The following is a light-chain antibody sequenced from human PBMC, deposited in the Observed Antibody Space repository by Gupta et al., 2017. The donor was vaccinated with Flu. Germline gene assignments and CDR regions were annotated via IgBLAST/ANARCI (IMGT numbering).Light chain of an antibody. CDR1: NIGSES. V-gene: IGLV3-21*02. J-gene: IGLJ1*01. CDR3: QGFYTINDVAV. CDR2: DDS. Sequence: SFVLTQPPPVSVAPGQTDRSTCGGNNIGSESVHWYQQRPVQAPMLVVYDDSDRPSGIPERFAGSHSGNTATLTISRVEAGDEADYYCQGFYTINDVAVFGIGTKFTVL.